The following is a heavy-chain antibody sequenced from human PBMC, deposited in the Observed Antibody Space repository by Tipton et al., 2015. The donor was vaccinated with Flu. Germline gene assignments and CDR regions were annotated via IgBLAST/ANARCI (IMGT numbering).Heavy chain of an antibody. CDR2: IYHNQYT. V-gene: IGHV4-59*12. CDR3: ARDPSLGMPDYFDY. Sequence: TLSLTCTVSGGFFSSYYWNWVRQPSGKGLEWIGYIYHNQYTKYNPSLKSRVTISVDTSKSQFSLQLRSVTAADTAVYYCARDPSLGMPDYFDYWGQGLLVTASS. CDR1: GGFFSSYY. J-gene: IGHJ4*02. D-gene: IGHD2-2*01.